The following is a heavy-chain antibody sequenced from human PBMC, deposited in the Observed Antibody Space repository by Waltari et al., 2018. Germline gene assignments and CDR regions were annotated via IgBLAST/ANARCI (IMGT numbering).Heavy chain of an antibody. Sequence: EVQLVESGGGLVQPGGSLRLSCAGAGCTFSNYGMHWVRQTPGKGLVWVSRVKTDGSTTAYADAVKGRFTVSRDNAKNTLYLQMHSLRADDTAVYFCARDLDWVLLDHWGQGSLVTVSS. CDR3: ARDLDWVLLDH. CDR2: VKTDGSTT. V-gene: IGHV3-74*01. J-gene: IGHJ4*02. CDR1: GCTFSNYG. D-gene: IGHD3-9*01.